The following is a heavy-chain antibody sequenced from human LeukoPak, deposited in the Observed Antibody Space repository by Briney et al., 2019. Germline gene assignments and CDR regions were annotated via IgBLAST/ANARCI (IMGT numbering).Heavy chain of an antibody. CDR1: GFTFSSYW. CDR2: IKQDGSEK. CDR3: ARGSPLVQYNWNGERFDP. D-gene: IGHD1-1*01. Sequence: GGSLRLSCAASGFTFSSYWMSWVRQAPGKGLEWVANIKQDGSEKYYVDSVKGRFTISRDNAKNSLYLQMNSLRAEDTAVYYCARGSPLVQYNWNGERFDPWGQGTLVTVSS. V-gene: IGHV3-7*01. J-gene: IGHJ5*02.